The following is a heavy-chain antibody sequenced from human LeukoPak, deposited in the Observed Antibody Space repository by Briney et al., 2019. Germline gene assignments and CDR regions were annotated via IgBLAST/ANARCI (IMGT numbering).Heavy chain of an antibody. Sequence: GGSLRLSCAASGFTFSSYSMNWVRQAPGKGLEWVSSISSSSTYIYYADSVKGRFTVSRDNAKNSLYLQMNSLRAEDTAVYFCASQYTSSRIFDDWGQGTLITVSS. CDR1: GFTFSSYS. CDR3: ASQYTSSRIFDD. CDR2: ISSSSTYI. J-gene: IGHJ4*02. D-gene: IGHD6-13*01. V-gene: IGHV3-21*01.